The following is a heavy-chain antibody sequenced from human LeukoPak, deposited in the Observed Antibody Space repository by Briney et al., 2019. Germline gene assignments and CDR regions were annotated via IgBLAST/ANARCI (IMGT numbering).Heavy chain of an antibody. CDR3: ARDSEGLLRGAYFDY. Sequence: GGSLRLSCAASGFTFISYWMSWVRQAPGKGLEWVANIKQEGSEKYYVDSVNGRFTISRDNAKNSLYLQMNSLRAEDTAVYYCARDSEGLLRGAYFDYWGQGTLVTVSS. V-gene: IGHV3-7*01. CDR2: IKQEGSEK. CDR1: GFTFISYW. J-gene: IGHJ4*02. D-gene: IGHD3-3*01.